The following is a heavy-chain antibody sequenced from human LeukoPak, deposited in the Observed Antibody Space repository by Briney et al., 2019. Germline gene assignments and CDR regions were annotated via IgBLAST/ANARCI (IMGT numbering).Heavy chain of an antibody. D-gene: IGHD5-24*01. CDR2: IYYSGTT. V-gene: IGHV4-59*02. Sequence: SETLSLTCTVSGGSVSSDYWSWIRQPPGKGLEWIGYIYYSGTTNYNPSLKSRVTISVDMSKNQFSLKLTSVTAADAAVYYCARGGKWLQIDYWGQGTLVSVSS. CDR3: ARGGKWLQIDY. CDR1: GGSVSSDY. J-gene: IGHJ4*02.